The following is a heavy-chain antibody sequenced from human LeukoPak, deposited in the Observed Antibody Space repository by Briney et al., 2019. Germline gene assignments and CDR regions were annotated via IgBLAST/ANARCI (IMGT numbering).Heavy chain of an antibody. D-gene: IGHD2-2*02. Sequence: SETLSLTCTVSGGSMSSYFWTWIRQPPGKGLEWIGYIYDSGSTNYNPSLKSRVTISVDTSKNQFSLKLSSVTAADTAVYYCARGICSSTNCYNVFDSWGQGSLVTVSS. J-gene: IGHJ4*02. CDR1: GGSMSSYF. V-gene: IGHV4-59*01. CDR2: IYDSGST. CDR3: ARGICSSTNCYNVFDS.